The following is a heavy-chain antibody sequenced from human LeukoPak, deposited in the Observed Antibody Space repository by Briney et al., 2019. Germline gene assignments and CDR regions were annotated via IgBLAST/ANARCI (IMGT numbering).Heavy chain of an antibody. CDR2: ISYGGST. CDR3: ARQALWFFDH. J-gene: IGHJ4*02. Sequence: SETLSLTCTVSGGSISSNSNYWAWIRQPPGRGLEWIGSISYGGSTYYSPSLESRVTISVDTSKNQFSLKLSSVTAADTAVYYCARQALWFFDHWGQGTLVTVSS. CDR1: GGSISSNSNY. D-gene: IGHD2-21*01. V-gene: IGHV4-39*01.